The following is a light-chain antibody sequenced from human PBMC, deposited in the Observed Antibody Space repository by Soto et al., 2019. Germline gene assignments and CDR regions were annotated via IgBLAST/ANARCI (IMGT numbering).Light chain of an antibody. J-gene: IGKJ5*01. V-gene: IGKV3D-15*01. CDR3: QQYNNWPPIT. Sequence: EIVMALSPATLSVSPGERATLSCRASQSVSNNYLAWYQQKPGQAPRLLIYGASNRATGIPDRFSGSGSGTEFTLTISSLQSEDFAVYYCQQYNNWPPITFGQGTRLEIK. CDR2: GAS. CDR1: QSVSNN.